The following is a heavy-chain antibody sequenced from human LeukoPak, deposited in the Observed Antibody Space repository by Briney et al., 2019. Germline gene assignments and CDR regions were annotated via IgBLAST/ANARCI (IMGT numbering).Heavy chain of an antibody. CDR3: ARNSRVASTSGLNY. J-gene: IGHJ4*02. D-gene: IGHD4-23*01. Sequence: SVKVSCKAFGGTFSSYPFTWVRQAPGQGLEWMGEITPIFGAANYAQTFQGRVTITADESTSTVFMELSSLRSDDTAFYYCARNSRVASTSGLNYWGQGTLVTVSS. CDR2: ITPIFGAA. V-gene: IGHV1-69*13. CDR1: GGTFSSYP.